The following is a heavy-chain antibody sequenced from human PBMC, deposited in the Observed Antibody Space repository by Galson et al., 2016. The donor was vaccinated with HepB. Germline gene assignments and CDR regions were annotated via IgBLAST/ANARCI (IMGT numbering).Heavy chain of an antibody. V-gene: IGHV3-23*01. CDR1: GFTYRKYD. D-gene: IGHD3-3*01. J-gene: IGHJ5*02. Sequence: LRLSCAASGFTYRKYDMSWLRQAPGKGLEWLADISGRGDKIVYADSVRGRFTISRDNSKNTVFLQMDSLRVEDTALYYCAGSWTWGQGALVTVSS. CDR3: AGSWT. CDR2: ISGRGDKI.